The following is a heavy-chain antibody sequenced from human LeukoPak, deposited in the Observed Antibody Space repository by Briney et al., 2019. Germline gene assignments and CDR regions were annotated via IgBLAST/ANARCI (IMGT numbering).Heavy chain of an antibody. CDR1: GFTFSDYY. CDR2: ISSSGSTI. CDR3: AGCYSYGYTEGYYFDY. V-gene: IGHV3-11*01. J-gene: IGHJ4*01. Sequence: GGSLRLSCAASGFTFSDYYMSWIRQAPGKGLEWVSYISSSGSTIYYADSVKGRFTISRDNAKNSLYLQMNSLRAEDTAVYYCAGCYSYGYTEGYYFDYWGQGTLVTVSS. D-gene: IGHD5-18*01.